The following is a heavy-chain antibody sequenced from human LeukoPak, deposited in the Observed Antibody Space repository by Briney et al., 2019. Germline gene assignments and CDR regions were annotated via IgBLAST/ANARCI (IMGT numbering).Heavy chain of an antibody. CDR2: ISGSGGST. CDR3: AKDHWVRPDRGYFDY. D-gene: IGHD3-16*01. CDR1: GFTFSSYW. V-gene: IGHV3-23*01. Sequence: TGGSLRLSCAASGFTFSSYWMTWVRQAPGKGLEWVSAISGSGGSTYYADSVKGRFTISRDNSKNTLYLQMNSLRAEDTAVYYCAKDHWVRPDRGYFDYWGQGTLVTVSS. J-gene: IGHJ4*02.